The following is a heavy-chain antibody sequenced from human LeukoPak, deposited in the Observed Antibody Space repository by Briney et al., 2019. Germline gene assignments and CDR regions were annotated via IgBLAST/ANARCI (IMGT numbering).Heavy chain of an antibody. J-gene: IGHJ4*02. CDR3: ARDKIVGATNLDF. CDR2: IKQDRSET. V-gene: IGHV3-7*01. D-gene: IGHD1-26*01. Sequence: GGSLRLSRAASGFTFSDYWMSWVRQAPGKGLEWVANIKQDRSETYYVDSVKGRFTISRDNAKNSLYLQMNSLRADDTAVYYCARDKIVGATNLDFWGQGTLVTVSS. CDR1: GFTFSDYW.